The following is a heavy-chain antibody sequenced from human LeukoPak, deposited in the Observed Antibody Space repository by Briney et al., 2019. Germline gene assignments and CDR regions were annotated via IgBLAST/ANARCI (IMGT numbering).Heavy chain of an antibody. V-gene: IGHV3-23*01. CDR3: AKGRLVIAPFDY. Sequence: GGSLRLSCAASGFTFSSYAMTWVRQAPGKGLGWVSIISSSGGSTYYADSVKGRFTISRDNSKNTLYLQMNSLRAEDTAVYYCAKGRLVIAPFDYWGQGTLVTVSS. CDR2: ISSSGGST. CDR1: GFTFSSYA. J-gene: IGHJ4*02. D-gene: IGHD3-9*01.